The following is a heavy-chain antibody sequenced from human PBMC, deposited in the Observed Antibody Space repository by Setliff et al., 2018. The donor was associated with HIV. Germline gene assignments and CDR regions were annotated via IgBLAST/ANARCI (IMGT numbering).Heavy chain of an antibody. Sequence: GGSLRLSCVASGFTFSNYWMSWVRHAPGKGLEWVANIKEDGSEKYYADSVEGRFTISRDNADNSLYLQMNSLRAEDTAVYYCARYALAVPGYHNAFDIWGQGTMVTVSS. V-gene: IGHV3-7*01. CDR2: IKEDGSEK. J-gene: IGHJ3*02. D-gene: IGHD6-19*01. CDR1: GFTFSNYW. CDR3: ARYALAVPGYHNAFDI.